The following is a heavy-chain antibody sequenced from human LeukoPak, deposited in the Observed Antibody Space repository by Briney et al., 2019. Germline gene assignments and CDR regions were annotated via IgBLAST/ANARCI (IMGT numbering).Heavy chain of an antibody. D-gene: IGHD2-2*01. J-gene: IGHJ4*02. V-gene: IGHV5-51*01. CDR2: IYPGDSDT. CDR3: ARRRYCSSTSCRRYFDY. Sequence: GESLKISCKGSGYSFTSYWIGWVRQMPGKGLEWMGIIYPGDSDTRYSPSFQGQVTISADKSISTAYLQWSSLKASDTAMYYCARRRYCSSTSCRRYFDYWGQGTLVTVS. CDR1: GYSFTSYW.